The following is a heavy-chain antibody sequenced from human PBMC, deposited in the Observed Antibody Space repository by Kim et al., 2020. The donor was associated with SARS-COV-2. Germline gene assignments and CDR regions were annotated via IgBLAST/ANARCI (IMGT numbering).Heavy chain of an antibody. Sequence: GGSLRLSCAASGVTVSSNYMSWVRQAPGKGLEWVSVIYSGGSTYYADSVKGRFTISRDNSKNTLYLQMNSLRAEDTAVYYCARDHDYSNLEPLRWGYYGMDVWGQGTTVTVSS. D-gene: IGHD4-4*01. CDR1: GVTVSSNY. J-gene: IGHJ6*02. CDR2: IYSGGST. CDR3: ARDHDYSNLEPLRWGYYGMDV. V-gene: IGHV3-66*01.